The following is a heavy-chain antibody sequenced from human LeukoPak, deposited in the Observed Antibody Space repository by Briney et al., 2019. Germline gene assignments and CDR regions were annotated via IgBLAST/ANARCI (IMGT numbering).Heavy chain of an antibody. J-gene: IGHJ5*02. D-gene: IGHD2-15*01. CDR2: INHSGST. V-gene: IGHV4-34*01. CDR1: GGSFSGYY. Sequence: SETLSLTCAVYGGSFSGYYWSWIRHPPGKGLEWIGEINHSGSTNYNPSLKSRVTISVDTSKNQFSLKLSSVTAADTAVYYCARGTLRTYIVRNWFDPWGQGTLVTVSS. CDR3: ARGTLRTYIVRNWFDP.